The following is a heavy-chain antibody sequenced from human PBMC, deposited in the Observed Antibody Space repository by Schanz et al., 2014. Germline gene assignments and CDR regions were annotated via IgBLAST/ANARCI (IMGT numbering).Heavy chain of an antibody. V-gene: IGHV1-18*01. Sequence: HVQLVESGAEVKKPGASVKVSCKASGYTFTSYGISWVRQAPGQGLEWMGWISAYNGNTKYPQKLQGRVTMTTDTSTSTAYMELRSLRSDDTAVYYCAREEGWGIAAAGPKHYYYGMDVWGQGTTVTVSS. D-gene: IGHD6-13*01. J-gene: IGHJ6*02. CDR3: AREEGWGIAAAGPKHYYYGMDV. CDR1: GYTFTSYG. CDR2: ISAYNGNT.